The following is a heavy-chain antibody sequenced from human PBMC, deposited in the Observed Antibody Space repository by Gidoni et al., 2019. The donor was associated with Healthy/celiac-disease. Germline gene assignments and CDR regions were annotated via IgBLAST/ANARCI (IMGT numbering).Heavy chain of an antibody. V-gene: IGHV3-33*01. D-gene: IGHD4-4*01. CDR3: ARDHTDYSNYYYYYYMDV. CDR2: IWYDGSNK. Sequence: QVQLVESGGGVVQPGRSLRLSCAASGFTFSSYGLHWVRQAPGKGLEWVAVIWYDGSNKYYADSVKGRFTISRDNSKNTLYLQMNSLRAEDTAVYYCARDHTDYSNYYYYYYMDVWGKGTTVTVSS. J-gene: IGHJ6*03. CDR1: GFTFSSYG.